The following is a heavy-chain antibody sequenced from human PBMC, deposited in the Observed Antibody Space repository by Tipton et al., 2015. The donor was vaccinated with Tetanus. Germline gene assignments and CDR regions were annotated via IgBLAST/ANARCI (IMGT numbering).Heavy chain of an antibody. CDR2: VNPDSGGT. V-gene: IGHV1-2*04. CDR3: ARVHGFGPSNLEY. J-gene: IGHJ4*02. Sequence: QLVQSGAEVKKPGASVKVSCKASGYAFTAYYIHWVRQAPGKGLEWMGWVNPDSGGTNLALRFQGWVTLTSDTSSDTAYMEMSGLSVDDTATYYCARVHGFGPSNLEYWGPGTVVTVSS. CDR1: GYAFTAYY. D-gene: IGHD5-24*01.